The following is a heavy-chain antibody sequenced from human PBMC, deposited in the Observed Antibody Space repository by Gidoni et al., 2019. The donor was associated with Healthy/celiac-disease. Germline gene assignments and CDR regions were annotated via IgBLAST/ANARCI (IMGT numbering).Heavy chain of an antibody. CDR2: ISYDGSNK. CDR3: AKLQLRGGYYYYYYGMDV. CDR1: GFTFSSYG. V-gene: IGHV3-30*18. Sequence: QVQLVESGGGVVQPGRSLRLSCAASGFTFSSYGMHGVRQAPGKGLEWVAVISYDGSNKYYADSVKGRFTISRDNSKNTLYLQMNSLRAEDTAVYYCAKLQLRGGYYYYYYGMDVWGQGTTVTVSS. D-gene: IGHD2-2*01. J-gene: IGHJ6*02.